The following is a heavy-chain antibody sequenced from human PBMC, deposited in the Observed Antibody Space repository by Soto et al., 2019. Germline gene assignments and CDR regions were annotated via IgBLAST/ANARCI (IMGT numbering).Heavy chain of an antibody. Sequence: QVQLVESGGGVVQPGRSLRLSCAASGFTFSSYAMHWVRQAPGKGLEWVAVISYDGSNKYYADSVKGRFTISRDNSKNTLYLQMNSLRAEDTAVYYCAREGGGSNYKWFDPWGQGTLVTVSS. D-gene: IGHD4-4*01. J-gene: IGHJ5*02. CDR2: ISYDGSNK. CDR1: GFTFSSYA. CDR3: AREGGGSNYKWFDP. V-gene: IGHV3-30-3*01.